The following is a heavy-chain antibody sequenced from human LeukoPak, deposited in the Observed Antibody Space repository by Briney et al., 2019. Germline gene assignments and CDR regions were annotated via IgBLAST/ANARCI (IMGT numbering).Heavy chain of an antibody. CDR3: AKVTTIYSFDY. V-gene: IGHV4-4*02. Sequence: SETLSLTCAASGGSISSDNWWSWVRQPPGKGLEWIGEIYHSGSTNYNPSLESRVTISVDKSKNQFSLKLSSVTAADTAVYYCAKVTTIYSFDYWGQGTLVTVSP. D-gene: IGHD3-3*01. J-gene: IGHJ4*02. CDR1: GGSISSDNW. CDR2: IYHSGST.